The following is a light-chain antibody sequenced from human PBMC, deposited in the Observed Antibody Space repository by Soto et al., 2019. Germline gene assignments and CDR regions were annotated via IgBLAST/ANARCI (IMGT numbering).Light chain of an antibody. CDR3: QSYDSSLSGRYV. CDR2: GNS. V-gene: IGLV1-40*01. CDR1: SSNIGAGCD. Sequence: QSVLTQPPSVSGAPGQRVTISCTGSSSNIGAGCDVHWYQQLPGTAPKLLIYGNSNRPSGVPDRFSGSKSGTSASLAITGLQAEDEADYYCQSYDSSLSGRYVFGTGTKLTVL. J-gene: IGLJ1*01.